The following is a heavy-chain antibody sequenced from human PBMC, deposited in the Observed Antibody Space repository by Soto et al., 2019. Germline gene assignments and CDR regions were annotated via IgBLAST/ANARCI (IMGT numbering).Heavy chain of an antibody. Sequence: QVQLQESGPGLVKPWGTLSLTCGVSGGSVSRDNWWSWVRQPPGKGLEWIGEIHHSGSTNYSPSLKSRVTMSVDKSRNQFSLKLTSVTAADTAVYYCAENGSYDLVYWGQGTRVTVSS. CDR1: GGSVSRDNW. CDR3: AENGSYDLVY. J-gene: IGHJ4*02. CDR2: IHHSGST. D-gene: IGHD3-16*01. V-gene: IGHV4-4*02.